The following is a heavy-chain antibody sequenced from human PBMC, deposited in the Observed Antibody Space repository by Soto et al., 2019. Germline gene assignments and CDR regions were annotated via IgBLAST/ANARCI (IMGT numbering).Heavy chain of an antibody. D-gene: IGHD6-13*01. CDR3: AKGEALIAAAGPYYYYYMDV. V-gene: IGHV3-23*01. J-gene: IGHJ6*03. CDR1: GVTFSSYA. CDR2: ISGSGGST. Sequence: GGSLRLSCAASGVTFSSYAMSWVRQAPGKGLEWVSAISGSGGSTYYADSVKGRFTISRDNSKNTLYLQMNSLRAEDTAVYYCAKGEALIAAAGPYYYYYMDVWGKGTTVTVSS.